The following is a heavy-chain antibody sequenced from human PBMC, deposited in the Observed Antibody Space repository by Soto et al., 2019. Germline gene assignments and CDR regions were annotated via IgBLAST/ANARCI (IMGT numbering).Heavy chain of an antibody. D-gene: IGHD6-13*01. CDR2: IIPYYNTL. CDR3: ASGASRWYPYFFDS. J-gene: IGHJ4*02. CDR1: EGTFNSYA. V-gene: IGHV1-69*01. Sequence: QAQVVQSGAEVRKPGSSVKLSCKASEGTFNSYAIAWVRQAPGQGLEWMGGIIPYYNTLNYAQKFQDRVTITSDDATNTVYMELSSLRSDDTAVYFCASGASRWYPYFFDSWAQGTLVTVSS.